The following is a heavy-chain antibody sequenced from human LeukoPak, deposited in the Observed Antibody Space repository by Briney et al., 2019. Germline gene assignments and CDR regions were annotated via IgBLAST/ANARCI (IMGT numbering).Heavy chain of an antibody. CDR3: ARIRDPYGYAHLDL. CDR1: GFIFSSCS. J-gene: IGHJ4*02. V-gene: IGHV3-21*01. D-gene: IGHD5-18*01. Sequence: GGSLRLSCAASGFIFSSCSMNWVRQAPGKRLEWVSSISGSSFYINYADSVRGRFTISRDNAENSVYLQMSSLRDEDTAVYYCARIRDPYGYAHLDLWGQGTLVTVST. CDR2: ISGSSFYI.